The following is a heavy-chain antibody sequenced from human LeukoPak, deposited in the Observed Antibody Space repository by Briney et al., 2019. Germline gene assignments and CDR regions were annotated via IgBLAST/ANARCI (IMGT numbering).Heavy chain of an antibody. CDR1: GYTFTGYY. V-gene: IGHV1-2*02. J-gene: IGHJ6*02. Sequence: ASVKVSCKASGYTFTGYYMHWVRQAPGQGLEWMGWINPNSGGTNYAQKFQGRVTMTRDTSISTAYMELSRLRSDDTAVYYCASGAYCSRTSCYTYYYGMDVWGQGTTVTVSS. D-gene: IGHD2-2*02. CDR2: INPNSGGT. CDR3: ASGAYCSRTSCYTYYYGMDV.